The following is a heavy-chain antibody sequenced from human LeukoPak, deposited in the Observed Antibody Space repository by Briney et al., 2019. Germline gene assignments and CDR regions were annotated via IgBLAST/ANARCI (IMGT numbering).Heavy chain of an antibody. CDR2: INDNGAKT. V-gene: IGHV3-23*01. Sequence: PGGSLRLSCAASGFAFYDYAMSWVRQPPGKGLEWVSGINDNGAKTFYADSVKGRLTISRDNSRSTLYLQMNNLRADDTAVYYCAKGHGDVTFNELFSWGQGTLVTVSS. CDR3: AKGHGDVTFNELFS. CDR1: GFAFYDYA. J-gene: IGHJ4*02. D-gene: IGHD2-21*02.